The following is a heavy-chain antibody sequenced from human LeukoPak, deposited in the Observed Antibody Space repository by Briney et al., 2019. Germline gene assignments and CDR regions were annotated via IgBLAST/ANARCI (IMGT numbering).Heavy chain of an antibody. D-gene: IGHD2-21*02. V-gene: IGHV4-39*01. CDR1: GGSTTSSGNY. Sequence: SETLSLTCTVSGGSTTSSGNYWGWIRQPPGKGLEWIGSIYYSGSTLYNQSLKSRVTISVDTSKNQFSLKLTSVTAADTAVYYCARNHTDIVVVTGGWFDPWGQGTLVTVSS. J-gene: IGHJ5*02. CDR2: IYYSGST. CDR3: ARNHTDIVVVTGGWFDP.